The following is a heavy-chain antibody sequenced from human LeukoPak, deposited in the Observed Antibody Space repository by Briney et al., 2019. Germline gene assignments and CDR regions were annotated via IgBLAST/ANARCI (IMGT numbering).Heavy chain of an antibody. CDR2: NDPNGGGT. J-gene: IGHJ3*01. Sequence: ASVTVSCQVSGYTLTGYYMHWVRPAPGQGLEWVGRNDPNGGGTHYAQEFQGRVTMARDTSISTSYMELTELRSDDAAVYYCARGGGSYGDVWGQGTMVTVSS. V-gene: IGHV1-2*06. CDR3: ARGGGSYGDV. D-gene: IGHD1-26*01. CDR1: GYTLTGYY.